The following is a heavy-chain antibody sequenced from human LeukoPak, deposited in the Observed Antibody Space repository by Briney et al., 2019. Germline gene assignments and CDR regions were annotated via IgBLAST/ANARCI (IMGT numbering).Heavy chain of an antibody. CDR2: MNPNSGNT. CDR3: ALYCSGGSCYNGGP. Sequence: ASVKVSCKASGYTFTSYDINWVRQATGQGLEWMGWMNPNSGNTGYAQKSQGRVTMTRNTSISTAYMELSSLRSEDTAVYYCALYCSGGSCYNGGPWGQGTLVTVSS. V-gene: IGHV1-8*01. D-gene: IGHD2-15*01. J-gene: IGHJ5*02. CDR1: GYTFTSYD.